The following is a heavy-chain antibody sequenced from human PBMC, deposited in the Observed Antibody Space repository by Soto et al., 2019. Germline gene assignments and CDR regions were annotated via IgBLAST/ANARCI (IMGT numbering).Heavy chain of an antibody. D-gene: IGHD6-6*01. CDR2: IWYDGSNK. CDR3: ARPRAVAARQGTLGY. J-gene: IGHJ4*02. V-gene: IGHV3-33*01. Sequence: GGSLRLSCAASGFTFSSYGMHWVRQAPGKGLEWVAVIWYDGSNKYYADSVKGRFTISRDNSKNTLYLQMNRLRAEDTAVYYCARPRAVAARQGTLGYWGQGTLVTVSS. CDR1: GFTFSSYG.